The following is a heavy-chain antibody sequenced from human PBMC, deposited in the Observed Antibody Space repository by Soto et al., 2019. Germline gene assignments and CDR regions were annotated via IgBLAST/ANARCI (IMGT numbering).Heavy chain of an antibody. CDR2: INPNTRGT. D-gene: IGHD5-12*01. CDR3: ARDRYSGYNSQFDY. Sequence: AAVKVSCKASGYIFTGYYIHWVRQAPGQGLEWMGWINPNTRGTHSAQRFQGRVTMTRDTSISTAYMELSSLRSDDSAVYYCARDRYSGYNSQFDYWGQGTLVTVSS. V-gene: IGHV1-2*02. CDR1: GYIFTGYY. J-gene: IGHJ4*02.